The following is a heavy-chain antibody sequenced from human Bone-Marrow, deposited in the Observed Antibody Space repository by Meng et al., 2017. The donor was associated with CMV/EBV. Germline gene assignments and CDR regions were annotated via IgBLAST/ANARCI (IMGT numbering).Heavy chain of an antibody. Sequence: SGYPFTAFFLHWVRQGPGRGLEWLGSINPNDGDTHYARKFRGRVTMTRATSINTVYMDLNSLTSDDTATYYCARAGGGNWGVYSAYDYWGQGTLVTVSS. V-gene: IGHV1-2*02. CDR2: INPNDGDT. CDR1: GYPFTAFF. J-gene: IGHJ4*02. D-gene: IGHD3-16*01. CDR3: ARAGGGNWGVYSAYDY.